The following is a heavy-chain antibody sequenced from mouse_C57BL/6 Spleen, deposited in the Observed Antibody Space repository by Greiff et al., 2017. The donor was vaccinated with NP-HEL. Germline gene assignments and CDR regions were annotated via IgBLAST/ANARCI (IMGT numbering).Heavy chain of an antibody. CDR1: GYTFTDYY. V-gene: IGHV1-26*01. Sequence: EVQLQQSGPELVKPGASVKISCKASGYTFTDYYMNWVKQSHGKSLEWIGDINPNNGGTSYNQKFKGKATLTVDKSSSTAYMELRSLTSEDSAVYYCARSTYYGSYYFDYWGQGTTLTVSS. CDR3: ARSTYYGSYYFDY. J-gene: IGHJ2*01. D-gene: IGHD1-1*01. CDR2: INPNNGGT.